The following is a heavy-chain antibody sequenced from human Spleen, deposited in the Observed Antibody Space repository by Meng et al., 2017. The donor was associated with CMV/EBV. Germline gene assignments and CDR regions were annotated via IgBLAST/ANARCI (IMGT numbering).Heavy chain of an antibody. D-gene: IGHD3-16*01. V-gene: IGHV1-46*01. CDR3: ARVPSRRVGYYFDY. J-gene: IGHJ4*02. CDR2: INPRSGGT. Sequence: ASVKVSCKASGYAFTTYYIHWVRQAPGQGLERMGLINPRSGGTSYAQKFQGRVTMTRDTSTSTVYMELSSLRSEDTAVYYCARVPSRRVGYYFDYWGQGTLVTVSS. CDR1: GYAFTTYY.